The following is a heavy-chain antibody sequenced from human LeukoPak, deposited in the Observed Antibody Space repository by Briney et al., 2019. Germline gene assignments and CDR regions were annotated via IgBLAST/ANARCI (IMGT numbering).Heavy chain of an antibody. CDR2: IYTSGST. D-gene: IGHD2-2*01. J-gene: IGHJ6*03. CDR1: GGSISSYY. V-gene: IGHV4-4*07. Sequence: SETLSLTCTVSGGSISSYYWSWIRQPAGKGLEWIGRIYTSGSTNYNPSLKSRVTMSVDTSKNQFSLKLSSVTAADTAVYYCARGRDTQVVPAAMWNPYYYYMDVWGKGTTVTVSS. CDR3: ARGRDTQVVPAAMWNPYYYYMDV.